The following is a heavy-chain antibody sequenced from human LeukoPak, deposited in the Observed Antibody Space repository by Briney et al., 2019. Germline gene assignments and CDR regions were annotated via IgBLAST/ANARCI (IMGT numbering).Heavy chain of an antibody. CDR1: GFTFSSYG. V-gene: IGHV3-30*02. J-gene: IGHJ4*02. CDR3: ARGGGLNPPRYLHYFDY. CDR2: IRYDGSNK. Sequence: GGSLRLPCAASGFTFSSYGMHWVRQAPGKGLEWVAFIRYDGSNKYYADSVKGRFTISRDNSKNTLYLQMNSLRAEDTAVYYCARGGGLNPPRYLHYFDYWGQGTLVTVSS. D-gene: IGHD3-16*01.